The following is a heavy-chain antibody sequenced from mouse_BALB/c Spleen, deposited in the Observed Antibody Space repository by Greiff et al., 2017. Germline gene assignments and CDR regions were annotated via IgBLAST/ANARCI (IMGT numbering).Heavy chain of an antibody. V-gene: IGHV2-2*02. D-gene: IGHD2-4*01. CDR2: IWSGGST. CDR1: GFSLTSYG. J-gene: IGHJ4*01. Sequence: VQLVESGPGLVQPSQSLSITCTVSGFSLTSYGVHWVRQSPGKGLEWLGVIWSGGSTDYNAAFISRLSISKDNSKSQVFFKMNSLQANDTAIYYCARNPSMITTGAMDYWGQGTSVTVSS. CDR3: ARNPSMITTGAMDY.